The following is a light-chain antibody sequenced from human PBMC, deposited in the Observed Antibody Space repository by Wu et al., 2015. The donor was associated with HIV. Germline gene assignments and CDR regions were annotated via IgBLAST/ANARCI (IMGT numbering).Light chain of an antibody. CDR3: QQYSSSPLT. J-gene: IGKJ4*01. Sequence: EIVLTQSPGTLSLSPGQRATLSCRASQSVSSSSLAWYQQKSGQAPRLLIYGASSRATGIPDRFSGSGSGTDFTLTISRLEPEDFAVYYCQQYSSSPLTFGGGTKVEIK. CDR1: QSVSSSS. V-gene: IGKV3-20*01. CDR2: GAS.